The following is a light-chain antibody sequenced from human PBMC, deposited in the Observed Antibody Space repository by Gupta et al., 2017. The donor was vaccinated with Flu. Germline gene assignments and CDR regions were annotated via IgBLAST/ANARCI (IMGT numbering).Light chain of an antibody. CDR2: GAS. V-gene: IGKV1-16*01. Sequence: DVQMTQSPSSLSASIGDSVTISCRASQDIGPSVAWFHQAPGKAPKSLISGASNLQSGVLSRFSGRRAGTDFSLTIRGLQPEDFATYYCQQYNVYPLTFGQGTRL. CDR1: QDIGPS. J-gene: IGKJ5*01. CDR3: QQYNVYPLT.